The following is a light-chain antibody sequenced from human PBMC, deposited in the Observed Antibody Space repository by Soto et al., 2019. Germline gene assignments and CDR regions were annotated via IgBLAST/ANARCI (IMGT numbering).Light chain of an antibody. CDR3: QQYGTSPRLT. V-gene: IGKV3-20*01. CDR1: QRISSNY. CDR2: AAS. Sequence: EIVLTQSPGTLSLSPGERATLSCRASQRISSNYLAWYQQKPGQAPRLLIYAASSRGTGIPDRYSGSGSGTDYTLTISRLEPEDFAVHYCQQYGTSPRLTFGGGTKVEIK. J-gene: IGKJ4*01.